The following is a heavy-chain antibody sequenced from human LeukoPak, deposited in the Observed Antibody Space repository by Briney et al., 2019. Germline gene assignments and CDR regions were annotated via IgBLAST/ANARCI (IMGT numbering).Heavy chain of an antibody. D-gene: IGHD3-3*01. Sequence: GGSLRLSCAASGFTFSDYYMNWIRQAPGKGLEWVSYISSSGSTIYYADSVKGRFTISRDNAKNSLYLQMNSLRAEDTAVYYCAKVYDFWSGYPDYWGQGTLVTVSS. J-gene: IGHJ4*02. CDR1: GFTFSDYY. CDR2: ISSSGSTI. V-gene: IGHV3-11*01. CDR3: AKVYDFWSGYPDY.